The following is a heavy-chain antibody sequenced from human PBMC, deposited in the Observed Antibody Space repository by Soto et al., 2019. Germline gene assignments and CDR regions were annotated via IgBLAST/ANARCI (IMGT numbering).Heavy chain of an antibody. CDR1: GGTFSSYA. V-gene: IGHV1-69*06. D-gene: IGHD3-22*01. CDR2: IIPIFGTA. CDR3: AREGPQTVTYYYDSS. Sequence: SVKVSCKASGGTFSSYAISWVRQAPGQGLEWMGGIIPIFGTASYAQKFQGRVTITADKSTSTAYMELSSLRSEDTAVYYCAREGPQTVTYYYDSSWGQGTLVTVSS. J-gene: IGHJ4*02.